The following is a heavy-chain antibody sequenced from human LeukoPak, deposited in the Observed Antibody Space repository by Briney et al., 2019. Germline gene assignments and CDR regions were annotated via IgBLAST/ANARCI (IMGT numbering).Heavy chain of an antibody. CDR2: NIPMLDVT. D-gene: IGHD6-19*01. CDR1: AGTFSSYA. J-gene: IGHJ6*02. V-gene: IGHV1-69*04. Sequence: ASVKVSCKASAGTFSSYAISWVRQAPGQGLEWMGRNIPMLDVTNYAQKFQGRVPITADESTRTAYVELSSLRSEDTAVYYCARQTIVAVAGPYYYYGMDVWGQGTTVSVSS. CDR3: ARQTIVAVAGPYYYYGMDV.